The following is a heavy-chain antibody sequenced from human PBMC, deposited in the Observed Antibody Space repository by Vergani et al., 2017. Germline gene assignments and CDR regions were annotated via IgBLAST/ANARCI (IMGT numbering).Heavy chain of an antibody. D-gene: IGHD3-10*01. CDR3: ARRVSGSGSRNWFDP. CDR2: INHSGST. Sequence: QVQLQQWGAGLLKPSETLSLTCAVYGGSFSGYYWSWIRQPPGKGLEWSGEINHSGSTNYNPSLKSRVTISVDTSKNQFSLKLSSVTAADTAVTYCARRVSGSGSRNWFDPWGQGTLVTVSS. V-gene: IGHV4-34*01. CDR1: GGSFSGYY. J-gene: IGHJ5*02.